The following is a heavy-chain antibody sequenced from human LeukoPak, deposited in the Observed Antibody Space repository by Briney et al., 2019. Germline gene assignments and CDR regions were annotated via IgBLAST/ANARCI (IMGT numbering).Heavy chain of an antibody. V-gene: IGHV4-31*03. CDR2: IYYIGST. J-gene: IGHJ3*02. Sequence: SQTLSLTCTVSGGSISSGGYYWSWIRQHPGKSLEWVGYIYYIGSTYYNPSLKSRVTISVDTSKNQFSLKLSSVHAADTAVYYCARDPSSLDAFDIWGQGTMVTVSS. CDR3: ARDPSSLDAFDI. CDR1: GGSISSGGYY.